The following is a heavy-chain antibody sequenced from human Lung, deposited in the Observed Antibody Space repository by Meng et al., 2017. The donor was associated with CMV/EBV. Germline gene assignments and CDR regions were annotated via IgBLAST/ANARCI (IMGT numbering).Heavy chain of an antibody. J-gene: IGHJ4*02. CDR1: GYTFSNYW. D-gene: IGHD1-26*01. Sequence: SXKGSGYTFSNYWIGWVRQTPGKGLEWMGIIYPGDSDTRYSPSFQGQVTISADKSISTAYLQWSNLKASDTAMYYCTRLEDGSSYLGHWGQGTLVTVSS. CDR2: IYPGDSDT. V-gene: IGHV5-51*01. CDR3: TRLEDGSSYLGH.